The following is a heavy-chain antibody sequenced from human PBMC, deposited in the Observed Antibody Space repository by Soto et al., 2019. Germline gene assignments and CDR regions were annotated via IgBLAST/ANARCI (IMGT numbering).Heavy chain of an antibody. CDR1: GYTFTSYY. V-gene: IGHV1-46*03. D-gene: IGHD5-12*01. J-gene: IGHJ3*02. CDR2: INPSGGST. CDR3: ASLAIVATPELDAFDI. Sequence: QVQLVQSGAEVKKPGASVKVSCKASGYTFTSYYMHWVRQAPGQGLEWMGIINPSGGSTSYAQKFQCSVTMTRDTSTSTVYMELSSLRSEDTAVYYCASLAIVATPELDAFDIWGQGTMVTVSS.